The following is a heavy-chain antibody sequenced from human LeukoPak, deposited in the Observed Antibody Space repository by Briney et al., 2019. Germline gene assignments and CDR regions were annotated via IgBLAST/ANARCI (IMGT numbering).Heavy chain of an antibody. D-gene: IGHD3-3*01. CDR2: ISSSSSYI. Sequence: GGSLRLSCAASGFTFSSYSMNWVRQAPGKGLEWVSSISSSSSYIYYADSVKGRFTISRDNAKNSLYLQMNSLRAEDTAVYYCAMEGITIFGVVNDYWGQGTLVTVSS. V-gene: IGHV3-21*01. J-gene: IGHJ4*02. CDR1: GFTFSSYS. CDR3: AMEGITIFGVVNDY.